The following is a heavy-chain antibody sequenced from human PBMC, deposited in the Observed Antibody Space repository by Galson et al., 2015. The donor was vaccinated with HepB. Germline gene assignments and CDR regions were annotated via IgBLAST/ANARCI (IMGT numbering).Heavy chain of an antibody. V-gene: IGHV3-15*01. Sequence: SLRLSCAASGFPFSDVWMIWVGQVPGRGLEWVGRIKSKTDGGTTDYAAPVKGRFSISRDDSKNILYLQMNSLKTDDTAVYYCTTDRTFSSVYYVNYYYYAMHVLGQGTPVTVSS. CDR1: GFPFSDVW. CDR3: TTDRTFSSVYYVNYYYYAMHV. J-gene: IGHJ6*02. D-gene: IGHD6-25*01. CDR2: IKSKTDGGTT.